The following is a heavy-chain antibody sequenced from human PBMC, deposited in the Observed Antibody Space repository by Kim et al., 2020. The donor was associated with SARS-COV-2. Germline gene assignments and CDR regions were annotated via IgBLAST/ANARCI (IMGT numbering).Heavy chain of an antibody. J-gene: IGHJ6*02. D-gene: IGHD6-13*01. Sequence: SETLSLTCAVYGGSFSGYYWSWIRQPPGKGLEWIGEINHSGSTNYNPSLKSRVTISVDTSKNQFSLKLSSVTAADTAVYYCARGISIPYSSSWYVYYYYGMDVWGQGTTVTVSS. V-gene: IGHV4-34*01. CDR1: GGSFSGYY. CDR3: ARGISIPYSSSWYVYYYYGMDV. CDR2: INHSGST.